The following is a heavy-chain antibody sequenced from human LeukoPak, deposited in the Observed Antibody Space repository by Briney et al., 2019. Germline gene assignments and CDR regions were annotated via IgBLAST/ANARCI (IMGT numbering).Heavy chain of an antibody. J-gene: IGHJ4*02. CDR1: GGSISSSSYY. CDR3: AKHHYYDGSGRTYYFDY. D-gene: IGHD3-22*01. V-gene: IGHV4-39*07. CDR2: IYYSGST. Sequence: SETLSLTCTVSGGSISSSSYYWGWIRQPPGKGLEWIGSIYYSGSTYYNPSLKSRVTISVDTSKNQFSLKLSSVTAADTAVYYCAKHHYYDGSGRTYYFDYWGQGTLVTVSS.